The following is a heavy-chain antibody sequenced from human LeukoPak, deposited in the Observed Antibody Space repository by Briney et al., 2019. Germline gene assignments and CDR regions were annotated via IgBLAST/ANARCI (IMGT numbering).Heavy chain of an antibody. CDR2: ISYDGSNK. Sequence: GGSLRLSCAASGFTFSSYAMHWVRQAPGKGLEGVAVISYDGSNKYYADSVKGRFTISRDNSKNTLYLQMNSLAIEDTAIYYCAKNRWGSVATPDSWGQGTVVTVSS. CDR3: AKNRWGSVATPDS. D-gene: IGHD5-12*01. CDR1: GFTFSSYA. V-gene: IGHV3-30*04. J-gene: IGHJ4*02.